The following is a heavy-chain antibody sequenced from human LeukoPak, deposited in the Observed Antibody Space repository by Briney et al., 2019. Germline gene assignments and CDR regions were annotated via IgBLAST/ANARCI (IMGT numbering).Heavy chain of an antibody. J-gene: IGHJ4*02. CDR3: ARTYYYDSSGYYPYYFDY. V-gene: IGHV1-18*01. CDR2: ISAYNGNT. D-gene: IGHD3-22*01. Sequence: ASMKVSCKASGGTFSSYAISWVRQAPGQGLEWMGWISAYNGNTNYAQKLQGRVTMTTDTSTSTAYMELRSLRSDDTAVYYCARTYYYDSSGYYPYYFDYWGQGTLVTVSS. CDR1: GGTFSSYA.